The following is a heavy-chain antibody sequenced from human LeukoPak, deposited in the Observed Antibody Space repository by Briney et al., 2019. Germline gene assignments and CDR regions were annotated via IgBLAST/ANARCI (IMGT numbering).Heavy chain of an antibody. CDR2: ISSSSYI. CDR3: ARLFSSSWYVY. J-gene: IGHJ4*02. V-gene: IGHV3-21*01. D-gene: IGHD6-13*01. CDR1: GFTFSSYS. Sequence: GGSLRLSCAASGFTFSSYSMNWVRQAPGKGLEWVSSISSSSYIYYADSVKGRFTISRDNAKNSPYLQMNSLRAEDTAVYYCARLFSSSWYVYWGQGTLVTVSS.